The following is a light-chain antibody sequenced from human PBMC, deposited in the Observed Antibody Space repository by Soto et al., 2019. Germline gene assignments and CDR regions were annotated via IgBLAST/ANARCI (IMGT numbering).Light chain of an antibody. Sequence: GDRVTITCQASQDISNYLNWYQQKPGKAPKLLIYDASHLETGVPSRFSGSGSGTDFTFTISSLQPEDIATYYCQQYDNLPGFGGGTKVEIK. CDR2: DAS. CDR3: QQYDNLPG. V-gene: IGKV1-33*01. J-gene: IGKJ4*02. CDR1: QDISNY.